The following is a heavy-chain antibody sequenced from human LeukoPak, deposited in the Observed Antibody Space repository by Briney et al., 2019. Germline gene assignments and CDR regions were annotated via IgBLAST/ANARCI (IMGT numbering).Heavy chain of an antibody. V-gene: IGHV3-9*01. CDR2: INWNSDSI. J-gene: IGHJ4*02. CDR3: AINGGGNRCLRNFDH. CDR1: GFTFDDYA. Sequence: PGGSLRLSCAVSGFTFDDYAMHWVRQVPGKGLEWVSGINWNSDSIGYADSVKGRFTTSRDNAKNSLYLQMNSLRAEDTAFYYCAINGGGNRCLRNFDHWGQGTLVTVSS. D-gene: IGHD3-16*01.